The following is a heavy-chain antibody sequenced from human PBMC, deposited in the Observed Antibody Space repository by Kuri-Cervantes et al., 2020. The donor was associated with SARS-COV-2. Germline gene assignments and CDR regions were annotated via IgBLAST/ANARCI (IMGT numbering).Heavy chain of an antibody. CDR3: AREHPYSGSYYAPFDY. D-gene: IGHD1-26*01. V-gene: IGHV3-30*01. CDR1: GFTFSSYA. J-gene: IGHJ4*02. Sequence: GGSLRLSCAASGFTFSSYAVHWVRQAPGKGLEWVAVISYDGSNKYYADSVKGRFTISRDNSKNTLYLQMNSLRAEDTAVYYCAREHPYSGSYYAPFDYWGQGTLVTVSS. CDR2: ISYDGSNK.